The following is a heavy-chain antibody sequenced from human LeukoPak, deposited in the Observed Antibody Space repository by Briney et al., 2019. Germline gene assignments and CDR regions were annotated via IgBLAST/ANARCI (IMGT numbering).Heavy chain of an antibody. D-gene: IGHD3-22*01. V-gene: IGHV3-33*06. CDR1: GFTFSSYG. CDR3: AKDRIRVYYDSSGYYDY. Sequence: PGGSLRLSCAASGFTFSSYGMHWVRQAPGKGLEWVAVIWYDGSNKYYAGSVKGRFTISRDNSKNTLYLQMNSLRAEDTAVYYCAKDRIRVYYDSSGYYDYWGQGTLVTVSS. J-gene: IGHJ4*02. CDR2: IWYDGSNK.